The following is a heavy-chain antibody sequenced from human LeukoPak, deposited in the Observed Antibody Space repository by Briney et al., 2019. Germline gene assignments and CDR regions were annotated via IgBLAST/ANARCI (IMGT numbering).Heavy chain of an antibody. CDR2: IYYSEST. Sequence: SETLSLICTVSGGSISTYYWYWIRQPPGKGLEYIGYIYYSESTNYNSSLKSRVTISVDTSKNQFSLKLSSVTAADTAVYHCARSDPNGYWYFDLWGRGTLVTVSS. CDR1: GGSISTYY. CDR3: ARSDPNGYWYFDL. J-gene: IGHJ2*01. D-gene: IGHD2-8*01. V-gene: IGHV4-59*01.